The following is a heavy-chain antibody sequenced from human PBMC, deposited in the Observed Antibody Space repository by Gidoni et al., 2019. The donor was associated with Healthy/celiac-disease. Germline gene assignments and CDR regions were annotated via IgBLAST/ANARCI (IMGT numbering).Heavy chain of an antibody. D-gene: IGHD2-15*01. CDR1: GGSLSSSNW. CDR2: IYHSGST. V-gene: IGHV4-4*02. CDR3: ARHTPDYFFDY. Sequence: QVQLQESGPGLVKPSSTLTLPYAVSGGSLSSSNWGSWVRQPPGKGLEWSGEIYHSGSTNYNPSLKSRVTISVDKSKNQFSLKLSSVTAADTAVYYCARHTPDYFFDYWGQGTLVTVSS. J-gene: IGHJ4*02.